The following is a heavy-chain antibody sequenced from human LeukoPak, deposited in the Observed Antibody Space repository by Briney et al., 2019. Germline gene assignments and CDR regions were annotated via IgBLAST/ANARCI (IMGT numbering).Heavy chain of an antibody. CDR3: AREWGYGGNPYYFDY. J-gene: IGHJ4*02. D-gene: IGHD4-23*01. CDR2: IYHSGST. V-gene: IGHV4-38-2*02. Sequence: SETLSLTCTVSGYSISSGYYWGWIRQPPGKGLEWIGSIYHSGSTYYNPSPKSRVTISVDTSKNQFSLKLSSVTAADTAVYYCAREWGYGGNPYYFDYWGQGTLVTVSS. CDR1: GYSISSGYY.